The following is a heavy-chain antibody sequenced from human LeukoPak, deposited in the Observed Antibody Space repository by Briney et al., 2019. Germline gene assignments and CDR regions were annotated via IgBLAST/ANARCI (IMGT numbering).Heavy chain of an antibody. J-gene: IGHJ4*02. CDR3: ARDEGYTTGFDRDY. CDR1: GGSISSRSCF. CDR2: VDYGGTT. Sequence: SETLSLTCTVSGGSISSRSCFWGWIRQPPGKGLEWIGSVDYGGTTYYNPSLKSRVTISVDMSKNQFSLRLSSVTAADMAVYYCARDEGYTTGFDRDYWGQGTLVTVSS. D-gene: IGHD1-1*01. V-gene: IGHV4-39*07.